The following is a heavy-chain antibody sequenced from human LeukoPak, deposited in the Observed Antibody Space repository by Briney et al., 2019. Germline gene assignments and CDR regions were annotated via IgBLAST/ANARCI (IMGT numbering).Heavy chain of an antibody. J-gene: IGHJ4*02. Sequence: PGGSLRLSCAASGFTVSSYWMSWVRQAPGKGLEWVANINKDGSEKYYVDSVKGRFTISRDNAKNSLYLQMNSLRAEDTAVYYCARGESVNGFGYWGQGTLVTVSS. D-gene: IGHD3-10*01. CDR3: ARGESVNGFGY. V-gene: IGHV3-7*02. CDR1: GFTVSSYW. CDR2: INKDGSEK.